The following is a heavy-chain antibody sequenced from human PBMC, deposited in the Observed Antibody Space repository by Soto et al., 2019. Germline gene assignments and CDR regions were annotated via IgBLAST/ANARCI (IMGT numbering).Heavy chain of an antibody. V-gene: IGHV3-33*01. CDR3: ARDMGDIVVVPAATRYYYYYGMDV. D-gene: IGHD2-2*01. J-gene: IGHJ6*02. Sequence: PGGSLRLSCAASGFTFSSYGMHWVRQAPGKGLEWVAVIWYDGSNKYYADSVKGRFTISRDNSKNTLYLQMNSLRAEDTAVYYCARDMGDIVVVPAATRYYYYYGMDVWGQGTTVTVSS. CDR1: GFTFSSYG. CDR2: IWYDGSNK.